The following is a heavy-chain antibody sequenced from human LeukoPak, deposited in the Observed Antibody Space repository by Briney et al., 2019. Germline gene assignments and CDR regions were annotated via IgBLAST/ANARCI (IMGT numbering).Heavy chain of an antibody. V-gene: IGHV4-34*01. J-gene: IGHJ4*02. CDR1: GGSFRGYY. Sequence: SETLSLTCAVYGGSFRGYYWSWIRQPPGKGLEWIGEINHSGSTNYNPSLKSRVTISVDTSKNQFSLKLSSVTAADTAVYYCARGLGEAVAGTPFDYWGQGTLVTVSS. CDR2: INHSGST. CDR3: ARGLGEAVAGTPFDY. D-gene: IGHD6-19*01.